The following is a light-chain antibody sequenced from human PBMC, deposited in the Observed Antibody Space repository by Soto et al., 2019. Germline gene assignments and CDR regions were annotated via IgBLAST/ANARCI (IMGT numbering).Light chain of an antibody. J-gene: IGKJ4*02. V-gene: IGKV3-20*01. CDR3: QQYGSSPT. Sequence: EIVLTQSPGTLSLSPAERATLSCRSSQSVSSSDLAWYQQKPGQAPRLLIYGASSRATGIPDRFSGSGSGTDFTLTISRLEPEDFAVYYCQQYGSSPTFGGGTKVEIK. CDR2: GAS. CDR1: QSVSSSD.